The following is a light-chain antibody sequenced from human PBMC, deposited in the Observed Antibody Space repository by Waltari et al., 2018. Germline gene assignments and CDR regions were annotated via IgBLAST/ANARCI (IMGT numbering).Light chain of an antibody. V-gene: IGLV2-8*01. CDR1: SSDVGIYDW. Sequence: QSALTPPPSASGSPVQAVTISYTGTSSDVGIYDWVSWYQQPPGKAPKLIIFEVNKWPSGVLDRFSGSKSGNTASLTISGLRPEDEADYYCSSYAGSDNFVVFGGGTKLTVL. CDR2: EVN. J-gene: IGLJ2*01. CDR3: SSYAGSDNFVV.